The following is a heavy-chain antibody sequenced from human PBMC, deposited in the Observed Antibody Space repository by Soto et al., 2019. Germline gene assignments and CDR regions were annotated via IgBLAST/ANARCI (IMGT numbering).Heavy chain of an antibody. CDR2: IGTAGDT. V-gene: IGHV3-13*01. J-gene: IGHJ6*02. CDR3: ARDSSYGDLRVYYYYGMDV. CDR1: GFTFSSYD. D-gene: IGHD4-17*01. Sequence: GGSLRLSCAASGFTFSSYDMHWVRQATGKGLEWVSAIGTAGDTYYPGSVKGRFTISRENAKNSLYLQMNSLRAEDTAVYYCARDSSYGDLRVYYYYGMDVWGQGTTVTVSS.